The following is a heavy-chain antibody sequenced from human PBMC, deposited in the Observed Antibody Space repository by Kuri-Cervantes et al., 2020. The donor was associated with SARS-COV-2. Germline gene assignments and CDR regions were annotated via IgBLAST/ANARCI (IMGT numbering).Heavy chain of an antibody. CDR2: ISYDGSNK. J-gene: IGHJ4*02. Sequence: LSLTCAASGFTFSSYAMHWVRQAPGKGLEWVAVISYDGSNKYHADSVKGRFTISRDNSKNTLYLQMNSLRAEDTAVYYCARDGLNYDFWSEYYFDYWGQGTLVTVSS. D-gene: IGHD3-3*01. CDR1: GFTFSSYA. V-gene: IGHV3-30*04. CDR3: ARDGLNYDFWSEYYFDY.